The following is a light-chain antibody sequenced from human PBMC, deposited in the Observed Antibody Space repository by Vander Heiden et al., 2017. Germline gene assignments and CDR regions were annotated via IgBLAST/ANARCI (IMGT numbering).Light chain of an antibody. J-gene: IGKJ1*01. V-gene: IGKV3-20*01. CDR3: QQYCIYP. CDR2: GAY. Sequence: EFVLTPSPVTLSLSPGERATLSCRTIQSGSSSYLAWDQQKPGQAHRILIDGAYSRDTGIQDSVSGSGSGIDFTLTSRRRETEDFAVYYFQQYCIYPFGQGTKVEIK. CDR1: QSGSSSY.